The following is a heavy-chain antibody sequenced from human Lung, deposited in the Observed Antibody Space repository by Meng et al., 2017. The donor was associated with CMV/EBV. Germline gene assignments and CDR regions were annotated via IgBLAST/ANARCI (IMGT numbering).Heavy chain of an antibody. CDR3: ARGEGWGIVDCSSAICPLFDT. D-gene: IGHD2-15*01. CDR2: VSSDSYNK. CDR1: GSTFNTHP. J-gene: IGHJ5*02. Sequence: GGSLRLXCATSGSTFNTHPMHWVRPAPGKGLEWVAVVSSDSYNKFYAGSVQGRFTISREKSKGRVYLQMNGLRPEDTATYYCARGEGWGIVDCSSAICPLFDTWGQGMXVTVSS. V-gene: IGHV3-30-3*01.